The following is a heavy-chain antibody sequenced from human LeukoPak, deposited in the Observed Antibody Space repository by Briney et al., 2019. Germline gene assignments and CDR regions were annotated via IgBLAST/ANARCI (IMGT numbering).Heavy chain of an antibody. J-gene: IGHJ5*02. Sequence: SETLSLTCTVSGGSISSSSYYWGWIRQPPGKGLEWIGGIYYSGSTYYNPSLKSRVTISVDTSKNQFSLKLSSVTAADTAVYYCARHGGDIVVVDLNWFDPWGQGTLVTVSS. CDR3: ARHGGDIVVVDLNWFDP. V-gene: IGHV4-39*01. CDR1: GGSISSSSYY. D-gene: IGHD2-15*01. CDR2: IYYSGST.